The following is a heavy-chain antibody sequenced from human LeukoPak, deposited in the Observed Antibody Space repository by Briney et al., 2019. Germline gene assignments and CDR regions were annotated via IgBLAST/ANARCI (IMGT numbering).Heavy chain of an antibody. D-gene: IGHD3-22*01. V-gene: IGHV4-59*08. CDR1: GGSINNYY. Sequence: PSETLSLTCPVSGGSINNYYWNWIRQPPGKGLEWIGYIYYSGTTNYNPSLKSRVTISVDTSKNQFSLRLSSVTAADTAVYYCARFDTSGYRAFDYWGQGILVTVSS. J-gene: IGHJ4*02. CDR3: ARFDTSGYRAFDY. CDR2: IYYSGTT.